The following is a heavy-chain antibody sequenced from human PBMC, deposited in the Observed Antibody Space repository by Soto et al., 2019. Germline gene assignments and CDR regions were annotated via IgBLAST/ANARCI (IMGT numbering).Heavy chain of an antibody. V-gene: IGHV1-2*04. CDR3: ARSSIAARPSNWFDP. Sequence: GASVKVSFKASGYTFTGYYMHWLRQAPGQGLEWMGWINPNSGGTNYAQKFQGWVTMTRDTSISTAYMELSRLRSDDTAVYYCARSSIAARPSNWFDPWGQGTLVTVSS. D-gene: IGHD6-6*01. J-gene: IGHJ5*02. CDR1: GYTFTGYY. CDR2: INPNSGGT.